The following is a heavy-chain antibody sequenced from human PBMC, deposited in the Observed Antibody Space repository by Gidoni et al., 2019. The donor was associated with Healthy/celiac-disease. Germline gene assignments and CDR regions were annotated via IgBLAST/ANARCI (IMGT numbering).Heavy chain of an antibody. D-gene: IGHD3-3*01. CDR3: ARGRDFWSGYYITYYYYGMDV. V-gene: IGHV3-33*01. CDR2: IWYDGSNK. J-gene: IGHJ6*02. Sequence: QVQLVSSGGGVVQPGRSLRLFCAASGFPFRSCGMHCVRQAPGKGLEWVAVIWYDGSNKYYADSVKGRFTISRDNSKNTLYLQMNSLRAEDTAVYYCARGRDFWSGYYITYYYYGMDVWGQGTTVTVSS. CDR1: GFPFRSCG.